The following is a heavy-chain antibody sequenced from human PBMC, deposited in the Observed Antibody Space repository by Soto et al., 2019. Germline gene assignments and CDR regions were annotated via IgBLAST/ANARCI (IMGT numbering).Heavy chain of an antibody. Sequence: EVQLVESGGGLVQPGGSLSLACAASGFTFSGDWMHWVRQPAGKGLVWVSRIHMDGSSTNYADSVKGRFTISRDNAKDTLYLQMNSLRADDTAVYYCSLRPSGLYHHDYWGQGALVTVSS. CDR3: SLRPSGLYHHDY. J-gene: IGHJ4*02. CDR2: IHMDGSST. V-gene: IGHV3-74*01. D-gene: IGHD2-15*01. CDR1: GFTFSGDW.